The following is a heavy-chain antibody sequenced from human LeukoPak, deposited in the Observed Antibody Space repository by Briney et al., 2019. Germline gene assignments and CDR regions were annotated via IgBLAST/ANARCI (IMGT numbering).Heavy chain of an antibody. CDR2: VYYTGST. J-gene: IGHJ4*02. CDR3: ARHGRWLAPYYFDY. D-gene: IGHD6-19*01. CDR1: GGSISSALYH. V-gene: IGHV4-39*01. Sequence: SETLSLTCTVSGGSISSALYHWGWIRQPPGKNLEWLGSVYYTGSTHNNPSLKSRVTISVDTSKNQFSLKLSSVTAADTAVYYCARHGRWLAPYYFDYWGQGTLVTVSS.